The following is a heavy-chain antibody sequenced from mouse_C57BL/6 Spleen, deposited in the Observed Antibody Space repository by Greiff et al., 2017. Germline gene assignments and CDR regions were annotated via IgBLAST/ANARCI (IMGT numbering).Heavy chain of an antibody. CDR1: GYTFPSYW. D-gene: IGHD2-5*01. CDR2: IDPNSGGT. J-gene: IGHJ3*01. Sequence: QVQLQQPGAEFVKPGASVKLSCKASGYTFPSYWMHWVKQRPGRGLEWIGRIDPNSGGTKYYEKFKSKGTLTVNKPSSTAYMQLSSLTSEDAAVYYYARSGDYSNLFAYWGQGTLVTVSA. V-gene: IGHV1-72*01. CDR3: ARSGDYSNLFAY.